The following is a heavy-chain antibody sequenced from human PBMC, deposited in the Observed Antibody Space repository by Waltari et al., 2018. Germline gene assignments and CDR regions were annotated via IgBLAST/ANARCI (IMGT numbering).Heavy chain of an antibody. Sequence: QVQLVQSGAEVKNPGASVKVSCRASGYIFTGRYMHWVRQAPGQGLEWMGWINPDGAATHYAQKFQGRVTITRDTSINTVSMELSRLTSDDTAVYYCMRAAFGYSYDYWGQGTLVSVSS. CDR1: GYIFTGRY. V-gene: IGHV1-2*02. D-gene: IGHD5-18*01. CDR3: MRAAFGYSYDY. J-gene: IGHJ4*01. CDR2: INPDGAAT.